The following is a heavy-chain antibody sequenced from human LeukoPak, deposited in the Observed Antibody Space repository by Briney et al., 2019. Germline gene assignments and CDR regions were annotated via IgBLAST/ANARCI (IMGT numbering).Heavy chain of an antibody. CDR3: ASAYDTSGYYYGRFDY. J-gene: IGHJ4*02. CDR2: TGST. CDR1: GGSISSGGYY. D-gene: IGHD3-22*01. Sequence: SETLSLTCTVSGGSISSGGYYWSWIRQHPGNGLEWIGYTGSTYYNPSLKSRVTMSVDTSKNQFSLKLSSVTAADSAVYFCASAYDTSGYYYGRFDYWGQGALVTVSS. V-gene: IGHV4-31*03.